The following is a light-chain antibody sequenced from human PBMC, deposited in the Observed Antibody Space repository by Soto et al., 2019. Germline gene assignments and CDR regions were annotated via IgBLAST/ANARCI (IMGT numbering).Light chain of an antibody. CDR1: QTISSW. V-gene: IGKV1-5*03. CDR2: KAS. CDR3: QHYNSYSEA. J-gene: IGKJ1*01. Sequence: DITMTQSPSTLSGSVGDRVTIPCRASQTISSWLASYQQKPGKAPKLLIYKASTLKSGVPSRFSGSGSGTEFTLTISSLQPDDFATYYCQHYNSYSEAFGQG.